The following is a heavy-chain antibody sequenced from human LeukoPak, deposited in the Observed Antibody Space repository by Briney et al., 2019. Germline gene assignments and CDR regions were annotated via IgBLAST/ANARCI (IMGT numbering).Heavy chain of an antibody. CDR1: GGSFSGYY. Sequence: SETLSLTCAVYGGSFSGYYWSWIRQPPGKGLEWIGEINHSGSTNYNPSLKSRVTISVDTSKNQFSLKLSSVTAADTAVYYCARGPTYYDFWSGIDYWGQGTLVTVSS. V-gene: IGHV4-34*01. J-gene: IGHJ4*02. CDR2: INHSGST. D-gene: IGHD3-3*01. CDR3: ARGPTYYDFWSGIDY.